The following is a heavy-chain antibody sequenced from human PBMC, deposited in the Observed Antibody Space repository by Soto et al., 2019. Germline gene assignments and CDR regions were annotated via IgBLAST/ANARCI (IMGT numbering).Heavy chain of an antibody. D-gene: IGHD2-21*01. Sequence: QDQLLQSGVEVKRPGASVKVTCKASGYSFSTHGIRWVRQAPGQGRAWMGWITPSNGYTKYEQKFRGRVTMTTNIATNPGSMEVRSLSSDDTAVYYWARFGDCGGSRCYPSRPLDLWGQGTLVTVSS. CDR3: ARFGDCGGSRCYPSRPLDL. CDR1: GYSFSTHG. J-gene: IGHJ3*01. CDR2: ITPSNGYT. V-gene: IGHV1-18*01.